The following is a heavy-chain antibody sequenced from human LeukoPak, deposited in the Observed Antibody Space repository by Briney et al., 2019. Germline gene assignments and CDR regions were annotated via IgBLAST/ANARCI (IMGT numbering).Heavy chain of an antibody. CDR2: IYYSGST. Sequence: SETLSLTCTVSGGSISSTSYYWGWIRQPPGKGLVWIGTIYYSGSTYYNPSLKSRVTISADTSKNQFSLKLSSVTAADTAVYYCARRYCSGGSCYLDYWGQGTLVTVSS. J-gene: IGHJ4*02. CDR3: ARRYCSGGSCYLDY. D-gene: IGHD2-15*01. CDR1: GGSISSTSYY. V-gene: IGHV4-39*07.